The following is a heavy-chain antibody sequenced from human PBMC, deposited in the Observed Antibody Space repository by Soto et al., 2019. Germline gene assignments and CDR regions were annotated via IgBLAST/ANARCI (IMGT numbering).Heavy chain of an antibody. CDR3: ARHPRYYYDSSGFRPAPSPYYFDY. Sequence: QLQLQESGPGLVKPSETLSLTCTVSGGSISSSSYYWGWIRQPPGKGLEWIGGIYYSGSTYYNPSLKSRVTISVDTSKNQFSLKLSSVTAADTAVYYCARHPRYYYDSSGFRPAPSPYYFDYWGQGTLVTVSS. CDR1: GGSISSSSYY. V-gene: IGHV4-39*01. CDR2: IYYSGST. D-gene: IGHD3-22*01. J-gene: IGHJ4*02.